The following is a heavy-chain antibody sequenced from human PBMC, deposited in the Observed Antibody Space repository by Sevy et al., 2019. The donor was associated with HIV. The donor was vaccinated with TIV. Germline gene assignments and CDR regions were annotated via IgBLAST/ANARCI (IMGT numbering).Heavy chain of an antibody. D-gene: IGHD3-22*01. V-gene: IGHV6-1*01. Sequence: QSQTLSLTCAISGDSVSSNSAAWNWIRQSPSRGLEWLGRTYYRSKWYNDYAVSVKSRITINPDTSKNQFSLQLNSVTPEDTAVYYCARDTTMIVSPYYYYYGMVVWGQGTTVTVSS. CDR1: GDSVSSNSAA. CDR2: TYYRSKWYN. J-gene: IGHJ6*02. CDR3: ARDTTMIVSPYYYYYGMVV.